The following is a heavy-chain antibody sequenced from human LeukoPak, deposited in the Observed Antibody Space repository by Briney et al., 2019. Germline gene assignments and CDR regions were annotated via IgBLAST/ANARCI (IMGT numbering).Heavy chain of an antibody. CDR1: GGSISSYY. D-gene: IGHD5-18*01. Sequence: SETLSLTCIVSGGSISSYYWSWIRQPPGKGLEWIGYIYYSGSTNYNPSLKSRVTISVDTSKNQFSLKLSSVTAADTAVYYCARGLQPGPFDYWGQGTLVTVSS. V-gene: IGHV4-59*01. J-gene: IGHJ4*02. CDR2: IYYSGST. CDR3: ARGLQPGPFDY.